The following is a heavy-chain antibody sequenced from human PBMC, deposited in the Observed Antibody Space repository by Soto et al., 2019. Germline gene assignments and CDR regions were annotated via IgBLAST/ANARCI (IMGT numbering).Heavy chain of an antibody. V-gene: IGHV3-23*01. CDR3: AKHSSTFVY. CDR2: ISGSGGST. Sequence: GGSLRLSCAASGFTFSSYAMSWVRQAPGKGLEWVSAISGSGGSTYYAASVKGRFTISRDNSKNTVYLEMNSLRANDTAVYYCAKHSSTFVYWGQGTLVTSPQ. D-gene: IGHD6-13*01. CDR1: GFTFSSYA. J-gene: IGHJ1*01.